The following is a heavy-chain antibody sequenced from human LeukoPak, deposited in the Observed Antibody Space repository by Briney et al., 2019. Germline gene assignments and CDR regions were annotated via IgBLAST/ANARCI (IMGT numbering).Heavy chain of an antibody. CDR2: ISGSGGST. V-gene: IGHV3-23*01. CDR3: AKENSLRDYYDSSGYNAFDI. Sequence: GGSLRLSCAASGFTFSTYGMSWVRQAPGKGLEWVSSISGSGGSTYYADSVKGRFTISRDSSKNTLYLLMNSVRAEDTAVYYCAKENSLRDYYDSSGYNAFDIWGQGTMVTVSS. CDR1: GFTFSTYG. J-gene: IGHJ3*02. D-gene: IGHD3-22*01.